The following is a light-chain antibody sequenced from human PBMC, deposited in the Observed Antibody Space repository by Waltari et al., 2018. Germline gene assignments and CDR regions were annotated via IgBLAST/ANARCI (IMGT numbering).Light chain of an antibody. Sequence: AIQMTQSPSSLSASVGDRVTITCRASQGIRNGLGWYQQKPGKAPKVLIYAASSLQSGVPTRFSGSGSGTDFTLTISSLQPDDFATYYCLQDYIYPWTFGQGTKVEIK. CDR2: AAS. V-gene: IGKV1-6*01. CDR1: QGIRNG. J-gene: IGKJ1*01. CDR3: LQDYIYPWT.